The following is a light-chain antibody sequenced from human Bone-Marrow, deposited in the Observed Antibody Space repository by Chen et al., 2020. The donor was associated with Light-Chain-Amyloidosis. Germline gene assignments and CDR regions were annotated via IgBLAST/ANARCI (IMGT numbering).Light chain of an antibody. J-gene: IGLJ2*01. CDR2: RDT. V-gene: IGLV3-25*03. CDR3: QSADSSGTDEVI. Sequence: SYEITPQPAVSGPPRQPASTTSSGDDLPTKHPYWYQQKPGQAPVLVIQRDTERPSGISERFSGSSSGTTATLTISGVQAEDEADYHCQSADSSGTDEVIFGGGTKLTVL. CDR1: DLPTKH.